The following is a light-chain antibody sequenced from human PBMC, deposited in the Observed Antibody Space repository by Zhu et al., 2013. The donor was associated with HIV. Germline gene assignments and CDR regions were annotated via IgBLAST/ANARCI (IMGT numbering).Light chain of an antibody. CDR2: GYN. CDR3: QSFDSSLTAWV. Sequence: QSVLTQPPSVSAAPGQKVTISCTGSNSNIGAGYDAQWYQQLPGTAPKLLIYGYNSRPSGVPDRFSGSKSGTSASLAVTGLQVEDEADYYCQSFDSSLTAWVFGGGTKLTVL. CDR1: NSNIGAGYD. V-gene: IGLV1-40*01. J-gene: IGLJ3*02.